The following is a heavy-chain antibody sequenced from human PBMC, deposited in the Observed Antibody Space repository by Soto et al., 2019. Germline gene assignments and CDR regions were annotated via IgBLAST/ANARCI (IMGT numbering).Heavy chain of an antibody. CDR2: IIPIFGTA. D-gene: IGHD3-22*01. Sequence: SVKVSCKASGGTFSSYAISWVRQAPGQGLEWMGGIIPIFGTANYAQKFQGRVTITADESTSTAYMELSSLRSEDTAVYYCARDYYYDSSGYYSRLPFQHWGQGTLVTVSS. J-gene: IGHJ1*01. CDR1: GGTFSSYA. CDR3: ARDYYYDSSGYYSRLPFQH. V-gene: IGHV1-69*13.